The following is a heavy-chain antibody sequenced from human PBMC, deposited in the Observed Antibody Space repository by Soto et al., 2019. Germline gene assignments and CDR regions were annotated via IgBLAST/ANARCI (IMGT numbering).Heavy chain of an antibody. CDR1: CYRFTSYG. D-gene: IGHD3-22*01. CDR3: ARHRFNYYDDTVYYYFDY. CDR2: ISGHNGDT. V-gene: IGHV1-18*04. J-gene: IGHJ4*02. Sequence: SVKVSYKASCYRFTSYGISWVRQAPGQGPEWMGWISGHNGDTNHPQSLQGRVTMTTDTSRNTAYMELRSLRSDDTAVYYCARHRFNYYDDTVYYYFDYWGQGTLVTVYS.